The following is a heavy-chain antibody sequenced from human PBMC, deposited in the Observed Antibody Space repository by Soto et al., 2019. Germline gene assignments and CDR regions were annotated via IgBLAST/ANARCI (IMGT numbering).Heavy chain of an antibody. V-gene: IGHV5-51*01. CDR3: ARSDYDILTVYYFDY. J-gene: IGHJ4*02. Sequence: GESLKISCKGSGYSFTSDWIGWVRQMPGKGLEWMGIIYPGDSDTRYSPSFQGQVTISADKSISTAYLQWSSLKASDTAMYYCARSDYDILTVYYFDYWGQGTLVTVSS. CDR1: GYSFTSDW. D-gene: IGHD3-9*01. CDR2: IYPGDSDT.